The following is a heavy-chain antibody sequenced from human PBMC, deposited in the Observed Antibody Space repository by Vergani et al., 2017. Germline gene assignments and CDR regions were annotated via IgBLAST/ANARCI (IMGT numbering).Heavy chain of an antibody. V-gene: IGHV3-33*01. J-gene: IGHJ6*03. CDR1: GFPLISLA. Sequence: QVQLGESGGGVAQPGSSRSLSCAGSGFPLISLAMPWFRQAPGKGLGGVAFIWYDGSKEYYADSVKGRFTISRDNSKNTLYLQMNNLRAADTAVYYCARSGYCAHGVCYMTYYYYMDVWGKGTAVTVSS. CDR3: ARSGYCAHGVCYMTYYYYMDV. CDR2: IWYDGSKE. D-gene: IGHD2-8*01.